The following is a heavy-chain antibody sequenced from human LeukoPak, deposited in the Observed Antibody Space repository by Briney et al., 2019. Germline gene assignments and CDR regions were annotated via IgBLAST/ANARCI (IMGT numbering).Heavy chain of an antibody. Sequence: GESLKTSCKGSGYSFTSYWSGWVRQMPGKGLEWMGIIYPGDSDTRYSPSFQGQVTISADKSISTAYLQWSSLKASDTAMYFCARGSGSYYDDYFYGMDVWGQGTTVTVSS. J-gene: IGHJ6*02. CDR2: IYPGDSDT. CDR3: ARGSGSYYDDYFYGMDV. CDR1: GYSFTSYW. V-gene: IGHV5-51*01. D-gene: IGHD3-10*01.